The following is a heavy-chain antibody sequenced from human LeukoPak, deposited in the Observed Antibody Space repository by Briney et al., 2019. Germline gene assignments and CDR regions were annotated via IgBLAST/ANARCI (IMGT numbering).Heavy chain of an antibody. CDR2: IYPGDSDT. CDR3: ARTAVAGTFSHSDY. Sequence: GESLKISCNGSGYSFTTYWIGWVRQMPGKGLEWMGIIYPGDSDTRYSPSFQGQVTISADKSISTAYLQWRSLKASDTAMYYCARTAVAGTFSHSDYWGQGTLVTVSS. CDR1: GYSFTTYW. V-gene: IGHV5-51*01. D-gene: IGHD6-19*01. J-gene: IGHJ4*02.